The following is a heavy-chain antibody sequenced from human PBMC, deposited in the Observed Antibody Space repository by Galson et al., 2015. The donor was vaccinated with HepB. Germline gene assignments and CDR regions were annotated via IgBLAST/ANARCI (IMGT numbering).Heavy chain of an antibody. J-gene: IGHJ4*02. CDR3: ARGGGYDLDYFDY. Sequence: SETLSLTCTVSGGSIRSYYWSWIRQPPGKGLEWIGYMYYSGNTNYNPSLKSRVTISVDTSKNQFSLKLSSVTAADTAVYYCARGGGYDLDYFDYWGQGTLVTVSS. D-gene: IGHD5-12*01. CDR1: GGSIRSYY. V-gene: IGHV4-59*01. CDR2: MYYSGNT.